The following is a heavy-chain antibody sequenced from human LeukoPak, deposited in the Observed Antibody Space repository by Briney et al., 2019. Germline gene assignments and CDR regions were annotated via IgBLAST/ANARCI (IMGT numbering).Heavy chain of an antibody. CDR1: GFTFSSYA. J-gene: IGHJ4*02. V-gene: IGHV3-23*01. D-gene: IGHD4-17*01. Sequence: GGSLRLSCAASGFTFSSYAMSWVRQAPGKGLEWVSAISGSGGSTYHADSVKGRFTISRDNSKSTLYLQMNSLKAEDTAVYYCAGGGVTTMTLRDLWLDYWGQGTLVTVSS. CDR2: ISGSGGST. CDR3: AGGGVTTMTLRDLWLDY.